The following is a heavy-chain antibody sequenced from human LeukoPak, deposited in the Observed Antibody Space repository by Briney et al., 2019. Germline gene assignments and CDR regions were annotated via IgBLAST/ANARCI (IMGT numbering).Heavy chain of an antibody. CDR2: ISSSSSYI. CDR1: GFTFSSYG. Sequence: GGSLRLSCAASGFTFSSYGMHWVRQAPGKGLEWVSSISSSSSYIYYADSVKGRFTISRDNAKNSLYLQMNSLRAEDTAVYYCARFRQWLGYFDYWGQGTLVTVSS. J-gene: IGHJ4*02. D-gene: IGHD6-19*01. CDR3: ARFRQWLGYFDY. V-gene: IGHV3-21*01.